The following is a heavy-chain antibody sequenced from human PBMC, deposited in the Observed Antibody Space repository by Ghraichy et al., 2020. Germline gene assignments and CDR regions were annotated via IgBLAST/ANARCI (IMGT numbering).Heavy chain of an antibody. CDR1: GFTFNTYS. CDR2: ISSSSMTI. D-gene: IGHD4-23*01. CDR3: ARDVRWSDY. Sequence: GGSLRLSCAASGFTFNTYSMNWVRQAPGKGLEWVSYISSSSMTIHYADSVKGRFTISRDNAKNSLYLQLNSLRDEDTAMYYCARDVRWSDYWGQGTLVTVSS. J-gene: IGHJ4*02. V-gene: IGHV3-48*02.